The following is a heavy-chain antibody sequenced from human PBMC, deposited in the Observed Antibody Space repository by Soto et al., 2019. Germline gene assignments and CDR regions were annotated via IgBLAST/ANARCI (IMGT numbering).Heavy chain of an antibody. J-gene: IGHJ3*02. CDR3: ARARFYYDSSGYYDAFDI. D-gene: IGHD3-22*01. Sequence: PGGSRRLPCTASEFVFNTYEMHWVRQAPGKGLEWVSSISSSSSYIYYADSVKGRFTISRDNAKNSLYLQMNSLRAEDTVVYYCARARFYYDSSGYYDAFDIWGQGTMVTVS. CDR2: ISSSSSYI. V-gene: IGHV3-21*01. CDR1: EFVFNTYE.